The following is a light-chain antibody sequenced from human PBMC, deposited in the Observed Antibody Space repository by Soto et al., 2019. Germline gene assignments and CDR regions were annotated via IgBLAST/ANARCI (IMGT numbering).Light chain of an antibody. Sequence: EIVLTQSPGTLSLSPGERATLSCRASQSVGSGHLAWYQQKPGQTPRLLIYAASTRATGIPDRFSGSGSGTDFTLPISRLEPEDVAVYYCQHFGDSPLWAFGQGTEVEIK. CDR2: AAS. CDR3: QHFGDSPLWA. V-gene: IGKV3-20*01. J-gene: IGKJ1*01. CDR1: QSVGSGH.